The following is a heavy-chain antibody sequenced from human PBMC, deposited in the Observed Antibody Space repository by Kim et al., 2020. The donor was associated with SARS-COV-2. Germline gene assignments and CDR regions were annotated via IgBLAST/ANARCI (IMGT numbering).Heavy chain of an antibody. Sequence: SETLSLTCTVSGGSISSSSHYWGWIRQPPGKGLEWIGSIYYSGSTNYNPSLKRRVTISIDTTKNQFSLKLSSVTAADPAVYYCARRGTRLAPAGTGFDYCGQGALVTVSS. D-gene: IGHD6-13*01. V-gene: IGHV4-39*01. CDR2: IYYSGST. CDR3: ARRGTRLAPAGTGFDY. CDR1: GGSISSSSHY. J-gene: IGHJ4*02.